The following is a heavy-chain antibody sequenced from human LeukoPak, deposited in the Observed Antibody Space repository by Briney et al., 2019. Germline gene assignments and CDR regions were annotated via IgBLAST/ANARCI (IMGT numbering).Heavy chain of an antibody. CDR1: GGSLSGYY. CDR2: INHSGST. CDR3: ARRKYGSGGTDY. V-gene: IGHV4-34*01. D-gene: IGHD3-10*01. J-gene: IGHJ4*02. Sequence: SETLSLTCAVYGGSLSGYYWSWIRQPPGKGLEWIGEINHSGSTNYSPSLKSRVTISVDTSKNQFSLKLSSVTAADTAVYYCARRKYGSGGTDYWGQGTLVTVSS.